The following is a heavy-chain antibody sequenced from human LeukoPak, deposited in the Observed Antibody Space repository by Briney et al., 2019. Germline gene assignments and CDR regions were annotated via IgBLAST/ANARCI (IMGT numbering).Heavy chain of an antibody. Sequence: SETLSLTCAVYGGSFSGYYWSWIRQPPGKGLEWIGEINHSGSTNYNPSLRSRVTVSVHTSKNQFSLKLSSVTAADTAVYYCARSQYYYDSSGYYYFDYWGQGTLVTVSS. CDR3: ARSQYYYDSSGYYYFDY. CDR2: INHSGST. CDR1: GGSFSGYY. D-gene: IGHD3-22*01. V-gene: IGHV4-34*01. J-gene: IGHJ4*02.